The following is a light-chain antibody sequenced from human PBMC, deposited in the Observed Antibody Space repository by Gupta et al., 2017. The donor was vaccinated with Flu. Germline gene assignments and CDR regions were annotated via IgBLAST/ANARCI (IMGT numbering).Light chain of an antibody. CDR2: DAD. V-gene: IGLV7-46*01. Sequence: QPFATQEASLTRSPGAPVLLTCCSSAAPVTKAYYHSWIQQRPGRAPRTLMYDADMRHSWTPARFSGAPLGGKAALTLSAAKADVDGADYYCLTFHGGRPVFGAGTRLTVL. CDR1: AAPVTKAYY. CDR3: LTFHGGRPV. J-gene: IGLJ3*02.